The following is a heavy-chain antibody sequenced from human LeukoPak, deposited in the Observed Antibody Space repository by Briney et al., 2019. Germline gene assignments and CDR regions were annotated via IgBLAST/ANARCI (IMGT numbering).Heavy chain of an antibody. Sequence: TGKSLRRSCAASGFSFSNNGMDWVPQAPGKGREGVAVLWYDGSSEYYVDSVKGRFTISRDNSKNTLYLQMNSLRAEDTAVYYCAKGIKNFYYYMDVWGKGTTVTVTS. CDR2: LWYDGSSE. CDR3: AKGIKNFYYYMDV. J-gene: IGHJ6*03. CDR1: GFSFSNNG. V-gene: IGHV3-33*06.